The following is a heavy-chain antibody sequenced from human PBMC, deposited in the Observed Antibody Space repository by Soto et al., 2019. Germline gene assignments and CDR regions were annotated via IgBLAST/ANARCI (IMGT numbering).Heavy chain of an antibody. CDR3: AIDKITGFFDY. CDR2: INHSGST. D-gene: IGHD2-8*02. V-gene: IGHV4-34*01. J-gene: IGHJ4*02. CDR1: GGSFSGYY. Sequence: SETLSLTCAVYGGSFSGYYWTWIRQPPGTGLKWIGEINHSGSTNYNPSLKSRVTISVDTSKNQFSLKLTSVTAADTAVYYCAIDKITGFFDYWGQGTLVSVSS.